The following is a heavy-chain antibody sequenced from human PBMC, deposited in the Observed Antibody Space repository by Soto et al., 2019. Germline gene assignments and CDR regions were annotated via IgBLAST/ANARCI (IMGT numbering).Heavy chain of an antibody. CDR1: GGSISSSSYY. Sequence: SETLSLTCTVSGGSISSSSYYWGWIRQPPGKRLEWIGYIYYSGSTSYNPSLKSRATISVDTSKNQFSLKLSSVTAADTAVYYCARGTYEYGNSWYDYWGHGTLVTVSS. V-gene: IGHV4-61*05. J-gene: IGHJ5*01. CDR3: ARGTYEYGNSWYDY. D-gene: IGHD6-6*01. CDR2: IYYSGST.